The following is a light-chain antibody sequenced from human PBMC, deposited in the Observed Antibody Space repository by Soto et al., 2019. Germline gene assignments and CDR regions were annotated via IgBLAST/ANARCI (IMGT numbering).Light chain of an antibody. CDR2: DVS. Sequence: QSALTQPASVSGSPGQSITISCTGTSSDVGGSNSLSWYQQNPGKVPKLIIYDVSRRPSGISIRFSGSKSGNTASLTISGLQAEGEADYYCSSYTINGAPLVFGTGTKVTVL. CDR1: SSDVGGSNS. V-gene: IGLV2-14*01. CDR3: SSYTINGAPLV. J-gene: IGLJ1*01.